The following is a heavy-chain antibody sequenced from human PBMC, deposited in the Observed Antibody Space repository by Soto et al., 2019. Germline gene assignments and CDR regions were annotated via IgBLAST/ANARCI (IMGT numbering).Heavy chain of an antibody. CDR3: ARASSTYYYYYGMDV. J-gene: IGHJ6*02. CDR1: GGTFSSYA. V-gene: IGHV1-69*01. CDR2: IIPIFGTA. Sequence: QVQLVQSGAEVKKPGSSVKVSCKASGGTFSSYAISWVRQAPGQGLEWMGGIIPIFGTANYAQKFQGRVTITADESTSTDYMELSSLRSEDTAVYYWARASSTYYYYYGMDVWGQGTTVTVSS. D-gene: IGHD2-15*01.